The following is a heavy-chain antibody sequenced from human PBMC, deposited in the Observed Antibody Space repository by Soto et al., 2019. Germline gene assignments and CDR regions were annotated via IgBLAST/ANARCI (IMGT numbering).Heavy chain of an antibody. Sequence: GGSLRLSCAASGFTFSSYGMYWVRQAPGKGLEWLANIRYDGTKEYYADFVKGRFTISRDNSKNTLYLQMNSLRAEDTAVYYCARDRTYFGSGSVAMDLWGQGTTVTVSS. V-gene: IGHV3-33*07. CDR3: ARDRTYFGSGSVAMDL. CDR1: GFTFSSYG. CDR2: IRYDGTKE. J-gene: IGHJ6*02. D-gene: IGHD3-10*01.